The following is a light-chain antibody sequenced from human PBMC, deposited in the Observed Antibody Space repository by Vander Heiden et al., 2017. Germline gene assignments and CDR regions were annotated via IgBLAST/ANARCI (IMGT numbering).Light chain of an antibody. J-gene: IGKJ2*01. V-gene: IGKV1-16*01. CDR2: AAS. Sequence: DIQMTQSPSSLSASVGDRLTISCRASQDISTHLAWFQQKPGKAPRSLIYAASTLQSGVPSRFSGSGSGADFTLTISYLQPEDFATYFCQQENYSPFTFGQGTKLEI. CDR1: QDISTH. CDR3: QQENYSPFT.